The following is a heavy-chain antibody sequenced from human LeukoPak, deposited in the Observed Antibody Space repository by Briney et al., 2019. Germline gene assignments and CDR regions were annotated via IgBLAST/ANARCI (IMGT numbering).Heavy chain of an antibody. CDR3: ARVAPGYTYAYGAPYYFDN. Sequence: GGSLRLSCAASGFTVSTNYMSWVRQAPGKGLEWVSVIYSGGITYYADSVKGRFTISRHDSKNTVYLQMNGLRPEDTALYYCARVAPGYTYAYGAPYYFDNWGQGTLVTVSS. D-gene: IGHD5-18*01. CDR1: GFTVSTNY. CDR2: IYSGGIT. V-gene: IGHV3-53*04. J-gene: IGHJ4*02.